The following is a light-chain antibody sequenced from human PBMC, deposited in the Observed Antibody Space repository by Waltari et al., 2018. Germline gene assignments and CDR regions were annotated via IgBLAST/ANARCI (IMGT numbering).Light chain of an antibody. CDR1: QSISGY. CDR3: QQSYRTPPLT. CDR2: ATS. Sequence: DIQMTQSPSSLSPSVGARVTITVRASQSISGYLNWYQQKPGKAPKVLIYATSSLHSGVPSRFSGSGSGTDFTLTISSLQPEDFATYYCQQSYRTPPLTFGGGTKVEIK. V-gene: IGKV1-39*01. J-gene: IGKJ4*01.